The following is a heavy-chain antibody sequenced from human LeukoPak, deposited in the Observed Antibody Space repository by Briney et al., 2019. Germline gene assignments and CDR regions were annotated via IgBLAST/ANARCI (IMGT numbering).Heavy chain of an antibody. CDR1: GGSISSYY. CDR2: IYTSGST. Sequence: SETLSLTYTVSGGSISSYYWSWIRKPAGMGLEWIGRIYTSGSTNYSPSLKSRVTMSVDTSKNQFSLKLSSVTAADTAVYYCARGERWLQYNQWGQGTLVTVSS. V-gene: IGHV4-4*07. CDR3: ARGERWLQYNQ. J-gene: IGHJ4*02. D-gene: IGHD5-24*01.